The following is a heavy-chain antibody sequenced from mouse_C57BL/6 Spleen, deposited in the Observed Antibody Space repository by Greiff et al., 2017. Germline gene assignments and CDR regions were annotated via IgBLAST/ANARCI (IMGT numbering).Heavy chain of an antibody. D-gene: IGHD1-1*01. CDR2: ISYSGST. Sequence: EVQLQQSGPGLAKPSQTLSLTCSVTGYSITSDYWNWIRKFPGNKLEYMGYISYSGSTYYNPSLKSRISITRDTSKNQYYLQLNSVTTEDTATYYCARSHYYGSSIWYFDVWGTGTTVTVSS. CDR3: ARSHYYGSSIWYFDV. CDR1: GYSITSDY. J-gene: IGHJ1*03. V-gene: IGHV3-8*01.